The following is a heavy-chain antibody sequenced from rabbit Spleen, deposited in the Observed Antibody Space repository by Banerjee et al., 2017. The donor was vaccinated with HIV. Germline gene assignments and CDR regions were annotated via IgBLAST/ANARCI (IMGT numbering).Heavy chain of an antibody. D-gene: IGHD1-1*01. J-gene: IGHJ4*01. CDR3: ARDLVAVIGWNFNL. V-gene: IGHV1S40*01. CDR1: GFDLSSDYF. Sequence: QSLEESGGGLVKPGASLTLTCTASGFDLSSDYFMCWVRQAPGKGLEWIACINTVTGKTVYASWAKGRFIMSRTSSTTVTLQMTSLTAADTATYFCARDLVAVIGWNFNLWGPGTLVTV. CDR2: INTVTGKT.